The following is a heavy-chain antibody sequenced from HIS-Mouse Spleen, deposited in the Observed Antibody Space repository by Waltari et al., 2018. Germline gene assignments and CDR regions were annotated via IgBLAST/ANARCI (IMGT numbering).Heavy chain of an antibody. CDR1: GFTFSSYW. Sequence: EVQLVESGGGLVQPGGSLRLSCAASGFTFSSYWMHWVRQAPGKGLVWVSRINSDGSSTSYADSGKGRFTISRDNAKNTLYLQMNSLRAEDTAVYYCAVIVVVPAAMHDAFDIWGQGTMVTVSS. CDR2: INSDGSST. V-gene: IGHV3-74*01. J-gene: IGHJ3*02. D-gene: IGHD2-2*01. CDR3: AVIVVVPAAMHDAFDI.